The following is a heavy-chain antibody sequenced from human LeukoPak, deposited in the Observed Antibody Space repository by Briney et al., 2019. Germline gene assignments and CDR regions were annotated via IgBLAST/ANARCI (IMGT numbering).Heavy chain of an antibody. D-gene: IGHD3-3*01. J-gene: IGHJ4*02. CDR3: AKDGTTYYDFWSGYYTPYYFDY. Sequence: PGRSLRLSCAASGFTFSSYGMHWVRQAPGKGLEWVAVIWYDGSNKYYADSVKGRFTISRDNSKNTLYLQMNSLRAEDTAVYYCAKDGTTYYDFWSGYYTPYYFDYWGQGTLVTVSS. CDR1: GFTFSSYG. V-gene: IGHV3-33*06. CDR2: IWYDGSNK.